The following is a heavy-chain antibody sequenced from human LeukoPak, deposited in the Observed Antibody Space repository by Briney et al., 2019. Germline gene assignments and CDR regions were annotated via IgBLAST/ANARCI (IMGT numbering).Heavy chain of an antibody. D-gene: IGHD3-3*01. CDR2: IYYSGTT. CDR1: GGSITSYY. CDR3: ARVRFLEWSLYSFDY. V-gene: IGHV4-59*01. J-gene: IGHJ4*02. Sequence: SETLSLTCTVSGGSITSYYWSWIRQPPGKGLEWIGYIYYSGTTNYNPSLKSRITISVDTSMKQFSLRLSSMTAADTAVYYCARVRFLEWSLYSFDYWGQGALSPSPQ.